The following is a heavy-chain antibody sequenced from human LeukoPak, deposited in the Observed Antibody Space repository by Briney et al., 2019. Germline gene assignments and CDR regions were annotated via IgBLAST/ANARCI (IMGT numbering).Heavy chain of an antibody. D-gene: IGHD5-24*01. CDR2: ISSGSSTI. J-gene: IGHJ1*01. Sequence: SGGSLRLSCAASGFTCSTYNMNWVRQAPGKGLEWVSYISSGSSTIYYADSVKGRFTISRDNAKNSLYLQMNSLRAEDTAGYYCAISRDGYKAESFQHWGQGTLVTVSS. CDR1: GFTCSTYN. V-gene: IGHV3-48*04. CDR3: AISRDGYKAESFQH.